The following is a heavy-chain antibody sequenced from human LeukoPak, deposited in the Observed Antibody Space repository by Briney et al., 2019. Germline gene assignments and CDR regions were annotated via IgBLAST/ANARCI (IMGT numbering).Heavy chain of an antibody. CDR2: ISYDGSNK. D-gene: IGHD3-22*01. CDR3: ARDKWSPDSSGLYGMDV. Sequence: LAGGSLRLSCAASGFTFSSYAMHWVRQAPGKGLEWVAVISYDGSNKYYADSVKGRFTISRDNSKSTLYLQMNSLRAEDTAVYYCARDKWSPDSSGLYGMDVWGQGTTVTVSS. V-gene: IGHV3-30-3*01. CDR1: GFTFSSYA. J-gene: IGHJ6*02.